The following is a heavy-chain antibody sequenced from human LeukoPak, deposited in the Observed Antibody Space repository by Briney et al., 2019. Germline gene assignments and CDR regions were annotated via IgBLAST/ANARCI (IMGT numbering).Heavy chain of an antibody. CDR1: GFTFNLYG. CDR3: AKSRRYSNTSPFDY. CDR2: ISALGDI. Sequence: TGGSLRLSCAASGFTFNLYGMNWVRQAPGKGLEWVSVISALGDIYYADSVKGRFTISRDNSKNMVYLQMNSLRAEDTAVYYCAKSRRYSNTSPFDYWGQGTLVAVSS. J-gene: IGHJ4*02. D-gene: IGHD6-6*01. V-gene: IGHV3-23*01.